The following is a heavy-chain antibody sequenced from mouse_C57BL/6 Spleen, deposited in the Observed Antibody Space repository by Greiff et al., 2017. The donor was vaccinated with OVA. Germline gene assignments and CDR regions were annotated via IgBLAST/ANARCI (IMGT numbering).Heavy chain of an antibody. V-gene: IGHV14-4*01. CDR2: IDPENGDT. CDR1: GFNIKDDY. Sequence: EVQLQQSGAELVRPGASVKLSCTASGFNIKDDYMHWVKQRPEQGLEWIGWIDPENGDTEYASKFQGKATITADTSSNTAYLQLSSLTSEDTAVYYCTTGVTTEGWFAYWGQGTLVTVSA. CDR3: TTGVTTEGWFAY. D-gene: IGHD2-2*01. J-gene: IGHJ3*01.